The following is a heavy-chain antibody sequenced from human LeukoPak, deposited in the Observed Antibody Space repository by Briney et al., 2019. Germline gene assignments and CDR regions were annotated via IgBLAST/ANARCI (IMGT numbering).Heavy chain of an antibody. D-gene: IGHD6-19*01. V-gene: IGHV3-33*01. CDR3: ARGPWAVAGSQYFDY. CDR2: IWYDGSNK. J-gene: IGHJ4*02. CDR1: GFTFSYYG. Sequence: GGSLRLSCAASGFTFSYYGMHWVRQAPGKGLEWVAVIWYDGSNKYYADSVKGRFTISRDNSKNTLYLQMNSLRAEDTAVYYCARGPWAVAGSQYFDYWGQGTLVTASS.